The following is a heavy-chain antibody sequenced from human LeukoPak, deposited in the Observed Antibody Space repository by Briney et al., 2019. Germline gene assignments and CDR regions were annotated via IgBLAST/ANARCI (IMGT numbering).Heavy chain of an antibody. D-gene: IGHD3-16*01. Sequence: SETLSLTCSLSGDSITTNSYWWGWIRHSPGKGLEWIGSIYSSGNSYYYPSLKSRATISPDTSKNQYSLRLTSVTAADTAVYYCARRGIWDLQIGNWVDPWGQGILVTVSS. CDR1: GDSITTNSYW. J-gene: IGHJ5*02. V-gene: IGHV4-39*01. CDR2: IYSSGNS. CDR3: ARRGIWDLQIGNWVDP.